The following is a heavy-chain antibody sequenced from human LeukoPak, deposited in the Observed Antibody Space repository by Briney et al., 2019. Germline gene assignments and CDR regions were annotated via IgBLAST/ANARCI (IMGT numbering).Heavy chain of an antibody. CDR1: GGSITSYY. D-gene: IGHD3-22*01. CDR3: ARLGGYSYYYDSSGYRLGELDY. V-gene: IGHV4-59*01. Sequence: SETLSLTCTVSGGSITSYYWSWVRQPPGKGLEWLGYIYYIGSTNYNPSLKSRVTISVDTSKNQFSLKLSSVTAADTAVYYCARLGGYSYYYDSSGYRLGELDYWGQGTLVTVSS. J-gene: IGHJ4*02. CDR2: IYYIGST.